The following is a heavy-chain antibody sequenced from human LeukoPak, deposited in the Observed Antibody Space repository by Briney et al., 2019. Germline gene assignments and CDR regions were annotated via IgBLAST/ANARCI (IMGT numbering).Heavy chain of an antibody. CDR1: AFTVSINY. Sequence: GGSLRLSCAASAFTVSINYMSWVRPAAGKGLEWDSLIHSGGNTYYADSVKGRFTISRDNSKNTLYLQTNSLRAEDTALYYCAGGLGQYNWNDGYWGQGTLVTVSS. D-gene: IGHD1-20*01. CDR3: AGGLGQYNWNDGY. J-gene: IGHJ4*02. CDR2: IHSGGNT. V-gene: IGHV3-53*01.